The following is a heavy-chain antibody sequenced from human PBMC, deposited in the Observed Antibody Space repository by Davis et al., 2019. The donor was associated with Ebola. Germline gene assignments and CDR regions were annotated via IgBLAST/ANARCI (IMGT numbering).Heavy chain of an antibody. J-gene: IGHJ5*02. Sequence: MPGGSLRLSCEASGFTFSLYAMSWIRQPPGKGLEWIGYIYYSGSTNYNPSLKSRVTISVDTSKNQFSLKLSSVTAADTAVYYCARQSFGGYYYRWFDPWGQGTLVTVSS. CDR1: GFTFSLYA. V-gene: IGHV4-59*08. CDR2: IYYSGST. CDR3: ARQSFGGYYYRWFDP. D-gene: IGHD3-22*01.